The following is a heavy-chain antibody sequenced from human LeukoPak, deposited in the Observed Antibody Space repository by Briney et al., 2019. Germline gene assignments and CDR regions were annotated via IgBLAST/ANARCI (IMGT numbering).Heavy chain of an antibody. CDR1: GYTFTSYD. D-gene: IGHD6-19*01. V-gene: IGHV1-8*01. Sequence: ASVKASCKASGYTFTSYDINWVRQATGQGLEWMGWMNPNSGNTGYAQKFQGRVTMTRNTSISTAYMELSSLRSEDTAVYYCASMIHGRGLSGYGSVFAFDIWGQGTMVTVSS. CDR2: MNPNSGNT. CDR3: ASMIHGRGLSGYGSVFAFDI. J-gene: IGHJ3*02.